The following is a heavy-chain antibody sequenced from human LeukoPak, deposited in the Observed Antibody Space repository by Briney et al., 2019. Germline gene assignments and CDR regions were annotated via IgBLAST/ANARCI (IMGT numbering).Heavy chain of an antibody. CDR1: GGSISSSSYY. CDR2: INHSANT. Sequence: SETLSLTCTVSGGSISSSSYYWSWIRQPPGKGLEWIGEINHSANTNYNPSLKSRVTISVDTSKNQFSLRLTSVTAADTAVYYCASAVGQPTDTSGGNGGQGTLV. CDR3: ASAVGQPTDTSGGN. J-gene: IGHJ4*02. D-gene: IGHD3-10*01. V-gene: IGHV4-39*07.